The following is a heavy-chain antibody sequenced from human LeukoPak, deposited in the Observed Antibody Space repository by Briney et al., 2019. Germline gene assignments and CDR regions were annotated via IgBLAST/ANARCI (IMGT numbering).Heavy chain of an antibody. CDR2: IFPGDSDT. CDR1: GYSFTTFW. V-gene: IGHV5-51*01. CDR3: ARKANNYGDSFDY. Sequence: GESLKISCKGSGYSFTTFWIGWVRQMPGKGLEWMGVIFPGDSDTRYSPSFQGQVTISADKSINTAYLQWSSLKASDSAMYYCARKANNYGDSFDYWGQGTLVTVAS. J-gene: IGHJ4*02. D-gene: IGHD4-17*01.